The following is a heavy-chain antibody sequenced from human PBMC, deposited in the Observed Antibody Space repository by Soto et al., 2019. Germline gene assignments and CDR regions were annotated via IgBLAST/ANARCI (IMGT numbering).Heavy chain of an antibody. V-gene: IGHV4-30-4*01. D-gene: IGHD6-6*01. CDR1: GGSISSGDYY. J-gene: IGHJ5*02. CDR2: IYQSGST. Sequence: QVQLQESGPGLVKPSQTLSLTCTVSGGSISSGDYYWRWIRQPPGKGLEWIGYIYQSGSTYYNPSLKSRVTISVNTSKNQFSLKLSSVTAADTAVYYCARERPDGARLDPWGQGTLVTVSS. CDR3: ARERPDGARLDP.